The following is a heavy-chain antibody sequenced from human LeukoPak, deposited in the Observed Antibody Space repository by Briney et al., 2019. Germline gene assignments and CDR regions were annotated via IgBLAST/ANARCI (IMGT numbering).Heavy chain of an antibody. V-gene: IGHV3-49*04. J-gene: IGHJ4*02. Sequence: GGSLRLSCAASGFTFSSYWMSWVRQAPGKGLEWVGFIRSKAYGGTTEYAASVKGRFTISRDDSKSIAYLQMSSLKTEDTAVYYCTREGRYVWGSYRPEGDFDYWGQGTLVTVSS. CDR1: GFTFSSYW. CDR2: IRSKAYGGTT. D-gene: IGHD3-16*02. CDR3: TREGRYVWGSYRPEGDFDY.